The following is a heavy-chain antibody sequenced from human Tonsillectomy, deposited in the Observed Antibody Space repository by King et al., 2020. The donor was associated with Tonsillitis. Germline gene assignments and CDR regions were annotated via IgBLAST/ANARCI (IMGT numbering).Heavy chain of an antibody. D-gene: IGHD3-22*01. J-gene: IGHJ4*02. CDR3: ARNGYFYHSSGFYYIDYFDS. CDR2: ISGSGDSS. V-gene: IGHV3-23*04. Sequence: VQLVESGGGLVQPGGSLSLSCAAYGFTFSTSAMSWVRQAPGKGLEWVAAISGSGDSSYYADSVKGRFTIARDIYKNTLYLQMNRLRADDTAVYYCARNGYFYHSSGFYYIDYFDSWGQGTLLTVSS. CDR1: GFTFSTSA.